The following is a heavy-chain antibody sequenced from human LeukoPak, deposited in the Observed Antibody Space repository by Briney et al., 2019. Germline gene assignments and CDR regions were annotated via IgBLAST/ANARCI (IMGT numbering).Heavy chain of an antibody. CDR1: GLTGSHNY. V-gene: IGHV3-23*01. Sequence: QTGGSLRLSCAASGLTGSHNYVSWVRQAPGKGLEWVSAISGSGGSTYYADSVKGRFTISRDNSKNTLYLQMNSLRAEDTAVYYCAKTMGSYGYDYWGQGTLVTVSS. CDR3: AKTMGSYGYDY. J-gene: IGHJ4*02. D-gene: IGHD5-18*01. CDR2: ISGSGGST.